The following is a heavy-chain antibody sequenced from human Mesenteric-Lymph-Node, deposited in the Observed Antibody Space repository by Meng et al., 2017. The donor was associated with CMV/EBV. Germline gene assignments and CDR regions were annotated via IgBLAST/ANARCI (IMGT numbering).Heavy chain of an antibody. D-gene: IGHD3-3*01. Sequence: GESLKISCAASGFPFNNYWMHWVRQAPGEGLVWVSRSNSDGTITTNADSVEGRFTTSRDNAKNTLYLQMNSLRTEDTAVYYCARDMRDFWSGSNWNAYDIWGQGTMVTVSS. CDR2: SNSDGTIT. J-gene: IGHJ3*02. CDR1: GFPFNNYW. CDR3: ARDMRDFWSGSNWNAYDI. V-gene: IGHV3-74*01.